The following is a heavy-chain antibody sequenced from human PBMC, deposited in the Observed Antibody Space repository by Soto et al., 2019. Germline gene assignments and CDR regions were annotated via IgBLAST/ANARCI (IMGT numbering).Heavy chain of an antibody. CDR3: AGRYCSGGSCYSLAFDY. V-gene: IGHV1-69*12. D-gene: IGHD2-15*01. Sequence: QVQLVQSGAEVKKTGSSVKVSCKASGGTFSSYAISWVRQAPGQGLEWMGGIIPIFGTANYAQKFQGRVTITADESTSTAYMELSSLRSEDTAVYYCAGRYCSGGSCYSLAFDYWGQGTLVTVSS. CDR1: GGTFSSYA. J-gene: IGHJ4*02. CDR2: IIPIFGTA.